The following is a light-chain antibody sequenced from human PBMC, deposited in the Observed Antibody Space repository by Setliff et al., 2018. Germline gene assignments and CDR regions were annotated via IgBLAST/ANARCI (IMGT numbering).Light chain of an antibody. V-gene: IGLV2-14*03. CDR2: DVS. CDR3: SSYTSITTRI. J-gene: IGLJ2*01. Sequence: QSALTQPASVSGSPGQSITISCTGTTSDIGAYNYVSWYQQHPGKAPKLMIYDVSNRPSGVSDRFSGSKSGSTASLTISGLQAEDEADYFYSSYTSITTRIFGGGTKVTVL. CDR1: TSDIGAYNY.